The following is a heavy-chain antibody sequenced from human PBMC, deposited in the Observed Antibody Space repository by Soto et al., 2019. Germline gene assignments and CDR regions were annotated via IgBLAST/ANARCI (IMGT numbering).Heavy chain of an antibody. CDR1: GGSISRYY. CDR2: IYHTGTT. V-gene: IGHV4-59*08. Sequence: QVQLEESGPGLVKPSETLSLTCTVSGGSISRYYWSWIRQSPGKGLEWIGYIYHTGTTDYNPSLKSRVTISVDTSKKQFSLRLRSVTAADTAIYYCARPSAGHGDNHDYWGQGTLVTVSS. CDR3: ARPSAGHGDNHDY. D-gene: IGHD4-17*01. J-gene: IGHJ4*02.